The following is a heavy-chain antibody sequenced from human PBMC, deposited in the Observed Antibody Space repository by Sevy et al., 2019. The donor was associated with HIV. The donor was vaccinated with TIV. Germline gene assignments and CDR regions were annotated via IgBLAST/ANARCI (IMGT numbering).Heavy chain of an antibody. Sequence: KQSQTLSLTCTVSGGSISDNYWSWIRQSPGKGLEWIGDIYYSGTTDYNPSLKSRLTMSVDTSKNQFSLKLSSVTAADTAIYYCARTHGVLVHFLEDKWFDPWGQGTLVTISS. V-gene: IGHV4-59*01. J-gene: IGHJ5*01. D-gene: IGHD3-3*01. CDR2: IYYSGTT. CDR1: GGSISDNY. CDR3: ARTHGVLVHFLEDKWFDP.